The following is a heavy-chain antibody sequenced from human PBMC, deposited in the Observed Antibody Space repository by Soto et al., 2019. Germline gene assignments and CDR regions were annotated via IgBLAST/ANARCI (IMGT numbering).Heavy chain of an antibody. CDR3: ARGDYGGNSGWVFWYFDL. Sequence: QVQLVQSGAEVKKPGSSVKVSCKTSGVTFISYAVSWLRQAPGQGLEWMGGIIPVFGTTNYAQKFQGRVTIPAVESTSTVYMESSSLRSDDTAVSYCARGDYGGNSGWVFWYFDLWGRGTLVSVSS. J-gene: IGHJ2*01. D-gene: IGHD4-17*01. CDR2: IIPVFGTT. CDR1: GVTFISYA. V-gene: IGHV1-69*01.